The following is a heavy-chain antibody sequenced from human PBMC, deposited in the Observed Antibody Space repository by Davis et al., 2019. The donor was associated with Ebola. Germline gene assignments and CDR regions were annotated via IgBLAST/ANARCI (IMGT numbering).Heavy chain of an antibody. D-gene: IGHD3-16*01. CDR1: GGSVSSGSYY. Sequence: MPSETLSLTCTVSGGSVSSGSYYWSWIRQPPGKGLEWIGYIYYSGSTNYNPSLKSRVTISVDTSKNQFSLKLSSVTAADTAVYYCARLGFLGGQFDFWGQGTLVTISA. CDR3: ARLGFLGGQFDF. J-gene: IGHJ4*02. V-gene: IGHV4-61*01. CDR2: IYYSGST.